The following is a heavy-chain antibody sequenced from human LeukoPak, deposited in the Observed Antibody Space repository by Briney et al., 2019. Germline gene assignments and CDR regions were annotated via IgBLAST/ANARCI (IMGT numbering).Heavy chain of an antibody. J-gene: IGHJ4*02. CDR3: ARVVRYSSSSTFDY. Sequence: SETLSLTCAVYGVSFSGYYWSWIRQPPGKGLEWIGYIYHSGSTYYNPSLKSRVTISVDRSKNQFSLKLSSVTAADTAVYYCARVVRYSSSSTFDYWGQGTLVTVSS. V-gene: IGHV4-34*01. D-gene: IGHD6-6*01. CDR2: IYHSGST. CDR1: GVSFSGYY.